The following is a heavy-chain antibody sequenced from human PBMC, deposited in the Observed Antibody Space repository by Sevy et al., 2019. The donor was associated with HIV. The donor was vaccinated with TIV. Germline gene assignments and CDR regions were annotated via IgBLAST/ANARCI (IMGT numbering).Heavy chain of an antibody. J-gene: IGHJ4*02. D-gene: IGHD3-9*01. V-gene: IGHV4-34*01. Sequence: SETLSLTCAVYGGSFSGYYWSWIRQPPGKGLEWIGEINHSGSTNYNPSLKSRVTISVDTSKNQFSLKLSSVTAADTAVYYCASYYGIVRVFDYWGQGTLVTVSS. CDR1: GGSFSGYY. CDR3: ASYYGIVRVFDY. CDR2: INHSGST.